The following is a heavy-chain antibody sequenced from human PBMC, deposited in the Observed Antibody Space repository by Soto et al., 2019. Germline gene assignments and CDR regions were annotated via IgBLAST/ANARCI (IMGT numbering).Heavy chain of an antibody. CDR1: GFTFSSYA. Sequence: EVQLLESGGGLVQPGGSLRLSCAASGFTFSSYAMSWVHQAPGKGLEWVSAISGSGGSTYYADSVKGRFTISRDNSKNTLYLQMNSLRAEDTAVYYCAKAREPYSSSWYYFDYWGQGTLVTVSS. J-gene: IGHJ4*02. D-gene: IGHD6-13*01. CDR2: ISGSGGST. V-gene: IGHV3-23*01. CDR3: AKAREPYSSSWYYFDY.